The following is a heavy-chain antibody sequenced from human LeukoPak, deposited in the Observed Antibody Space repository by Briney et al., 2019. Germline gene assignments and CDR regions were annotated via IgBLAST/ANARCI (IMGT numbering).Heavy chain of an antibody. D-gene: IGHD2-2*01. Sequence: PSAPLSLPCAVCGGSFRGYYWSWSRKPPGKGLEWIGEINHSGRTNYNPTLQRGVTISVETSKNQFSLKLSSVTAADTAVYYCARLPSSVVVPAAIRYYYGMDVWGKGTTVTVSS. CDR3: ARLPSSVVVPAAIRYYYGMDV. CDR2: INHSGRT. CDR1: GGSFRGYY. V-gene: IGHV4-34*01. J-gene: IGHJ6*04.